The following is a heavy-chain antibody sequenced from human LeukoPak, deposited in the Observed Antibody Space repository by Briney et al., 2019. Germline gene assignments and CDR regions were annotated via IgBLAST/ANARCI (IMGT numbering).Heavy chain of an antibody. J-gene: IGHJ4*02. V-gene: IGHV1-46*01. D-gene: IGHD6-19*01. Sequence: ASVKVSCKASGYTFTSYYMHWVRQAPGQGLEWMGIINPSGGSTSYAQKFQGRVTMTEDTSTDTAYMELSSLRSEDTAVYYCATGGTQWLAYTFDYWGQGTLVTVSS. CDR1: GYTFTSYY. CDR3: ATGGTQWLAYTFDY. CDR2: INPSGGST.